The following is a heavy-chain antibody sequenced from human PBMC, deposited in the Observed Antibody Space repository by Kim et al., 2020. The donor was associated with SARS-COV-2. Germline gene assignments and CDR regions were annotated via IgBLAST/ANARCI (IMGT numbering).Heavy chain of an antibody. Sequence: SETLSLTCSVSGASISRYYWSWIRQSAGKGLEWIGRIYTSGTTDYNPSLRSRATLSVDTSKNQFSLKLTSVTAADTALYYCARGGTYFLDYWGQGTLVSVSS. D-gene: IGHD1-26*01. CDR1: GASISRYY. J-gene: IGHJ4*02. V-gene: IGHV4-4*07. CDR3: ARGGTYFLDY. CDR2: IYTSGTT.